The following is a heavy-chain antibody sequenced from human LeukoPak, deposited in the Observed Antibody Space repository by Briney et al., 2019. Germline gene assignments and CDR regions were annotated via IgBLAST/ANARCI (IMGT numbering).Heavy chain of an antibody. V-gene: IGHV3-64*04. D-gene: IGHD2-2*01. CDR1: GFTFSSHA. J-gene: IGHJ6*02. Sequence: QPGGSLRLSCSASGFTFSSHAMQWVRQAPGKGLEYVSGISSNGGSTYYADSVKGRFTISRDNSKNTLYLQMNSLRAEDTAVYYCAKDESSTSFPGPLSYYYGMDVWGQGTTVTVSS. CDR2: ISSNGGST. CDR3: AKDESSTSFPGPLSYYYGMDV.